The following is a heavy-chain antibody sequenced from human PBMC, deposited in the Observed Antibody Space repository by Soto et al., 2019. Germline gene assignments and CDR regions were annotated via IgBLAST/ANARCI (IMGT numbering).Heavy chain of an antibody. Sequence: SLRLSCTASGFTVCDYAMSWFRQAPGKGLEWVGFIRSKAYGGTTEYAASVKGRFTISRDDSKSIAYLQMNSLKTEDTAVYYCTRDPYSRLHYYYYGMDVWGQGTTVIVSS. J-gene: IGHJ6*01. CDR1: GFTVCDYA. D-gene: IGHD6-13*01. CDR3: TRDPYSRLHYYYYGMDV. CDR2: IRSKAYGGTT. V-gene: IGHV3-49*03.